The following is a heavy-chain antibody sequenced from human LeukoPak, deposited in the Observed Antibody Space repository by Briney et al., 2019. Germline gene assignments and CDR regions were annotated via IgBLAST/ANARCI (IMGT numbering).Heavy chain of an antibody. D-gene: IGHD6-13*01. Sequence: PGGSLRLSCAASGFTFSSYWMSWVRQAPGKGLEWVANIKQDGSEKYYVDSVKGRFTISRDNAKNSLYLQMNSLRAEDTAVYHCARYTGYSSSWYLDYYYYGMDVWGQGTTVTVSS. V-gene: IGHV3-7*01. CDR2: IKQDGSEK. J-gene: IGHJ6*02. CDR3: ARYTGYSSSWYLDYYYYGMDV. CDR1: GFTFSSYW.